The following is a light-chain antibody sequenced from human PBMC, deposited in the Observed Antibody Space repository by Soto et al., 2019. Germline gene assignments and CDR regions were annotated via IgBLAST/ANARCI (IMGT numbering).Light chain of an antibody. CDR2: DNA. V-gene: IGLV3-21*02. J-gene: IGLJ1*01. CDR1: NIGTKS. Sequence: SYELTQPTSVSVAPGQRARITCGGNNIGTKSVHWYQQQPGQAPVLVVYDNADRPSRFPARFSGSNSGTTATLTISRVEAGDEADYYCQVWDDSSDQYVFGTGTKLTVL. CDR3: QVWDDSSDQYV.